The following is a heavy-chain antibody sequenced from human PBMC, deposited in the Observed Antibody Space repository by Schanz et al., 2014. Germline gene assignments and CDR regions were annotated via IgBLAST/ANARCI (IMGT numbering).Heavy chain of an antibody. J-gene: IGHJ3*02. CDR1: GYTFTSHG. Sequence: QVQLVQSGAEVKKPGASVKASCKASGYTFTSHGISWVRQAPGQGLEWMGWSTAYNGDTNYALKLQGRFTMTTDKSTSTAYMELRSLRSDDTALYYCARGRYSYALSAFDIWGQGTMVTVSS. CDR3: ARGRYSYALSAFDI. V-gene: IGHV1-18*01. CDR2: STAYNGDT. D-gene: IGHD5-18*01.